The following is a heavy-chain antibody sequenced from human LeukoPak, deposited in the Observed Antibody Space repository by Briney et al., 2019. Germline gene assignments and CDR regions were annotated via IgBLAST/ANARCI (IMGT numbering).Heavy chain of an antibody. CDR2: IKQDGSEK. CDR3: ARVLYGDYPGWFDP. Sequence: PGGSLRLSCAASGFTFSSYWMSWVRQAPGKGLEWVANIKQDGSEKYYVDSVKGRFTISRDNAKNSLYLQMNSLRAEDTAVYYCARVLYGDYPGWFDPWGQGTLVTVSS. D-gene: IGHD4-17*01. CDR1: GFTFSSYW. V-gene: IGHV3-7*01. J-gene: IGHJ5*02.